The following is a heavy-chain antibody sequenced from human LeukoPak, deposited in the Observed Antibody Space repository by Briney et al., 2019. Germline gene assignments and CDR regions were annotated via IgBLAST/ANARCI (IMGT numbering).Heavy chain of an antibody. CDR2: INPNSGGT. V-gene: IGHV1-2*02. Sequence: GASVKVSCKASGYTFTGYYMHWVRQAPGQGLEWMGWINPNSGGTNYAQKFQGRVTMTRDTSISTAYMELCRLRSDDTAVYYCARETVAEQLVDYWGQGTLVTVSS. D-gene: IGHD6-19*01. J-gene: IGHJ4*02. CDR3: ARETVAEQLVDY. CDR1: GYTFTGYY.